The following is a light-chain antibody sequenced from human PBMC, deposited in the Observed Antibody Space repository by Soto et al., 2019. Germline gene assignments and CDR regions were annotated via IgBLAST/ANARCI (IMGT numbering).Light chain of an antibody. J-gene: IGKJ1*01. CDR1: QSVSSD. Sequence: EIVLTQSPGTLSVSPGESATLSCRASQSVSSDLAWYQQKPGQAPRLLIYYTSTRATGFPARFSGGGSGTEFTLTISSLQSEDSAFYYCQQYNNWPKTFGQGTKVDIK. V-gene: IGKV3-15*01. CDR2: YTS. CDR3: QQYNNWPKT.